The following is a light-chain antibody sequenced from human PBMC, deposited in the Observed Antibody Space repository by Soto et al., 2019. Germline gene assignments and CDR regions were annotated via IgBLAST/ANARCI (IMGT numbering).Light chain of an antibody. CDR3: QHYYSYPYT. J-gene: IGKJ2*01. CDR2: DAS. CDR1: QIIGSS. V-gene: IGKV1-5*01. Sequence: DIQMTQSPSTLSASVGDRVTITCRASQIIGSSLAWYQQKPGKAPKLMIYDASTLRSGVPSRFNGSESGTEFTLTISSLQPDDSATYCCQHYYSYPYTFGQGTKLEIK.